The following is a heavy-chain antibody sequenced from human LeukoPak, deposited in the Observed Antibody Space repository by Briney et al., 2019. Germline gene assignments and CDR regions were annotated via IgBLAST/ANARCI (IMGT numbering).Heavy chain of an antibody. CDR2: ISGSGAST. J-gene: IGHJ4*02. D-gene: IGHD3-22*01. V-gene: IGHV3-23*01. CDR1: GLSFISYG. CDR3: AKDRSRYDGGAYDFDY. Sequence: PGGSLRLSCAASGLSFISYGMSSVRHAPGKGLEWVSGISGSGASTYYADSVTGRFTTSRENSKNSLHLQMNSLRAEDTAVYYCAKDRSRYDGGAYDFDYWGQGTLVTVSS.